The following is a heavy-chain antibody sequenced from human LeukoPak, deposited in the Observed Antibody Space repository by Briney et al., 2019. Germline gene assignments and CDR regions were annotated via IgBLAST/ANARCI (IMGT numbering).Heavy chain of an antibody. Sequence: PSETLSLTCTVSGGSISSYYWSWIRQPPGKGLEWIGYIYYSGSTNYNPSLKSRVTLSVDTSKNQFSQKLSSVTAADTAVYYCAGHSSGWYLLDGGSGGFDPWGQGTLVTVSS. J-gene: IGHJ5*02. CDR3: AGHSSGWYLLDGGSGGFDP. CDR1: GGSISSYY. CDR2: IYYSGST. D-gene: IGHD6-19*01. V-gene: IGHV4-59*08.